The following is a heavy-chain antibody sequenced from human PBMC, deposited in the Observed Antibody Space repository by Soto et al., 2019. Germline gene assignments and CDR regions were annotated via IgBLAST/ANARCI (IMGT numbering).Heavy chain of an antibody. D-gene: IGHD3-16*02. CDR2: IDPSDSFS. CDR3: VRHRSPVVIGDY. CDR1: EYRFTTHW. J-gene: IGHJ4*02. Sequence: PGESLKISCKGFEYRFTTHWMSCVRQVSGKGLEWIGRIDPSDSFSSYSPSFQGHVTISSDKSINTVYLQWSSLKASDTAIYFCVRHRSPVVIGDYWGQGSQVTVSS. V-gene: IGHV5-10-1*01.